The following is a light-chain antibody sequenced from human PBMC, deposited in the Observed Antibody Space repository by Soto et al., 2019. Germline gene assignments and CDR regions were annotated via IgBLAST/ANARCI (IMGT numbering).Light chain of an antibody. V-gene: IGLV1-40*01. CDR1: SSNIGAGYD. CDR2: GNS. CDR3: QSYDSSLSGSV. J-gene: IGLJ1*01. Sequence: QSALTQPPSVSGAAGHRVTISCTGSSSNIGAGYDVHWYQQLPGTAPKLLIYGNSNRPSGVPDRFSGSKSGTSASLAITGLQAEDEADYYCQSYDSSLSGSVFGTGNKVTVL.